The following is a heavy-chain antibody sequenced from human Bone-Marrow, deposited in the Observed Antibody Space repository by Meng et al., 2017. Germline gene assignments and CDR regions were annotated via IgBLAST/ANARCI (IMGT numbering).Heavy chain of an antibody. J-gene: IGHJ5*02. V-gene: IGHV5-51*01. CDR2: IYPGDSDT. CDR1: GYSFTSYW. CDR3: ARDYCSSTSCYLGDWFDP. Sequence: KVSCKGSGYSFTSYWIGWVRQMPGKGLEWMGIIYPGDSDTRYSPSFQGQVTISADKSINTAYLQWSSLKASDTAVYYCARDYCSSTSCYLGDWFDPWGQGTLVTVSS. D-gene: IGHD2-2*01.